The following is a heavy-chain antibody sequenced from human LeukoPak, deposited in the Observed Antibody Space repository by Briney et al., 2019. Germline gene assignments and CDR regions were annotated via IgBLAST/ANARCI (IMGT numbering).Heavy chain of an antibody. V-gene: IGHV3-48*03. CDR1: GVTLSSYE. CDR2: ISSSGSTI. D-gene: IGHD3-10*02. J-gene: IGHJ6*04. CDR3: AELGITMIGGV. Sequence: PGGSLRLFCAASGVTLSSYEMNWVRQAPGKGLEWVSYISSSGSTIYYADSVKGRFTISRDNAKNSLYLQMNSLRAEDTAVYYCAELGITMIGGVWGKGTTVTISS.